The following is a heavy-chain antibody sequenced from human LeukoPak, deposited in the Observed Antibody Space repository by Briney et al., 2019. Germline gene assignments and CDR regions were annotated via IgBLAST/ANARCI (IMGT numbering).Heavy chain of an antibody. CDR1: GXTFTGYY. V-gene: IGHV1-2*02. Sequence: AXGXTFTGYYMHWVRQAPGQGLEWMGWINPNSGGTNYAQKFQGRVTMTRDTSISTAYMELSRLRSDDTAVYYCGXXXXXXXXXYYEAFYFDFWGRGTLVTVSS. D-gene: IGHD3-22*01. CDR3: GXXXXXXXXXYYEAFYFDF. CDR2: INPNSGGT. J-gene: IGHJ4*02.